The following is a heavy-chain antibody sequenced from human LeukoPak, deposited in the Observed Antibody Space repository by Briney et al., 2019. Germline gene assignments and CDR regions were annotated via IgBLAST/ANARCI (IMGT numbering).Heavy chain of an antibody. J-gene: IGHJ4*02. CDR3: AKEGSNGDFDY. CDR2: ISPSGTTI. Sequence: PGGSLRLSCVASGFTFSGYEMNWVRQAPGKGLEWVSYISPSGTTIYYADSVKGRFTISRDNSKNTLYLKMNSLRAEDTAVYYCAKEGSNGDFDYWGQGTLVTVSS. V-gene: IGHV3-48*01. D-gene: IGHD1-26*01. CDR1: GFTFSGYE.